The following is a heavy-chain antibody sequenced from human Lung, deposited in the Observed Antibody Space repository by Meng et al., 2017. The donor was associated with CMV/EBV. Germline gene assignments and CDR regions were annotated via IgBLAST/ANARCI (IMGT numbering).Heavy chain of an antibody. CDR1: GGSISSSSSC. Sequence: QLQLKQSGPGVVMPSCTWAFTCTGPGGSISSSSSCWAWVSQPPGEGLEWIGSVVYSGTTYYTSSLKSRVSISVDTSKNQFSLQLSSVTAADTAVYYCARHHHSPTFDYWGQGTLVTVSS. D-gene: IGHD1-14*01. CDR2: VVYSGTT. V-gene: IGHV4-39*01. J-gene: IGHJ4*02. CDR3: ARHHHSPTFDY.